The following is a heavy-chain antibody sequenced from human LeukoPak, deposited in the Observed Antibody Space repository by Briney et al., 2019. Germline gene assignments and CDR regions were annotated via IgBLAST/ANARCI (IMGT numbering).Heavy chain of an antibody. J-gene: IGHJ4*02. CDR2: IYPGDSDT. D-gene: IGHD3-10*01. V-gene: IGHV5-51*01. CDR1: GYSFTSYW. CDR3: ARHNDYASGSYYDY. Sequence: GESLKISCKGSGYSFTSYWIGWVRQMPGKGLEWMGMIYPGDSDTRYSPSFQGQVTISADKSIRTAYLQWRSLKASDSAMYYCARHNDYASGSYYDYWGQGTLVTVSS.